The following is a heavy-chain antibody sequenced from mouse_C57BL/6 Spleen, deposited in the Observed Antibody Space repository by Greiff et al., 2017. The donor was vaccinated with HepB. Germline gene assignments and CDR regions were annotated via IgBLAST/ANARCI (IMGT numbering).Heavy chain of an antibody. V-gene: IGHV1-82*01. CDR2: IYPGDGDT. CDR1: GYAFSSSW. Sequence: VKLQQSGPELVKPGASVKISCKASGYAFSSSWMNWVKQRPGKGLEWIGLIYPGDGDTNYNGKFKGKATLTADKSSSTAYMQLSSLTSEDSAVYFCAKGDYDYDDGVSYFDYWGQGTTLTVSS. CDR3: AKGDYDYDDGVSYFDY. D-gene: IGHD2-4*01. J-gene: IGHJ2*01.